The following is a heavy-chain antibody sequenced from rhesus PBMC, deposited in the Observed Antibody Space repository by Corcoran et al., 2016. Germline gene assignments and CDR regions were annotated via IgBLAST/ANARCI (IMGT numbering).Heavy chain of an antibody. CDR1: GYSISRGYS. V-gene: IGHV4-99*02. CDR3: ARAGGYFDY. J-gene: IGHJ4*01. Sequence: QVQLQESGPGLVKPSETLSLTCAVPGYSISRGYSWGWICQPSGKGLESIGFISGTSGSTHYNPSLWSRVSISEDTSKNQFSLKLTSVTAADTAVYYCARAGGYFDYWGQGVLVTVSS. CDR2: ISGTSGST.